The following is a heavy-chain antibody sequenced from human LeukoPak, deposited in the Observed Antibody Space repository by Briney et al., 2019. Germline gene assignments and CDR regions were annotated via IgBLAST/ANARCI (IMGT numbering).Heavy chain of an antibody. Sequence: SETLSLTCTVSGDSISSSSYHWGWIRQPPGKGLEWIASIYYSGSTYYNPSLKSRVTISVDTSKNQFSLKLSSVTAADAAVYYCARRPFYYMGVWGKGTTVTVSS. CDR2: IYYSGST. CDR3: ARRPFYYMGV. J-gene: IGHJ6*03. V-gene: IGHV4-39*01. CDR1: GDSISSSSYH.